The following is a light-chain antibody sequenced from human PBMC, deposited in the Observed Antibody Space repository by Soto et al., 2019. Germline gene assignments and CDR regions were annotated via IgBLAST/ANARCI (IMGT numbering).Light chain of an antibody. Sequence: DIQMTQSPSTLSASVGDRVTITCRASQSISSWLAWYQQKPGKAPKLLIYKASSLESGVPSRFSGSGSGTEFTLTISSLQPDDFATYYCEQYNSSPTSGQGTKVEIK. CDR3: EQYNSSPT. CDR1: QSISSW. V-gene: IGKV1-5*03. J-gene: IGKJ1*01. CDR2: KAS.